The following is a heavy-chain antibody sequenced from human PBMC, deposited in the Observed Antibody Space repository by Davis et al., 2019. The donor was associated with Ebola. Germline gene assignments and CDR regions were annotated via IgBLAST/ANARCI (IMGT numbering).Heavy chain of an antibody. CDR2: ISSNGGST. CDR1: GFTFSSYA. V-gene: IGHV3-64*01. J-gene: IGHJ6*02. Sequence: PGGSLRLSCAASGFTFSSYAMHWVRPAPGKGLEYVSAISSNGGSTYYANSVKGRFTISRDNSKNTLYLQMGSLRAEDMAVYYCARGGCSGGSTTLLRCHVYYGMDVWGQGTTVTVSS. CDR3: ARGGCSGGSTTLLRCHVYYGMDV. D-gene: IGHD2-15*01.